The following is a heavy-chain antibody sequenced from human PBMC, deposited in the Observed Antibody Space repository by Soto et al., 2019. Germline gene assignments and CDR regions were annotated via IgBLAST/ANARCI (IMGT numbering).Heavy chain of an antibody. V-gene: IGHV3-23*01. D-gene: IGHD6-19*01. CDR2: ISGSGGTT. CDR3: ATPANGWFSAFDI. CDR1: GFTFSSYA. J-gene: IGHJ3*02. Sequence: EVQLLESGGGLVQPGGSLRLSCAASGFTFSSYAMSWVRQAPGKGLEWVSAISGSGGTTYYADSVKGRFTFSRDNSKNTRYLEMNSRRAEDAAVYYGATPANGWFSAFDIWGQGTMVTVSS.